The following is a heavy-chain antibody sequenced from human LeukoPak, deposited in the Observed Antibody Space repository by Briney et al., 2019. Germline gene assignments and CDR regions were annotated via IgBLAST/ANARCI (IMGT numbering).Heavy chain of an antibody. Sequence: SETLSLTCAVYGGSFSGYYWSWIRQPPGKGLEWIGEINHSGSTNYNPSLKSRVTIPVDTSKNQFSLKLSSVAAADTAVYYCARAAGFGELFGYWGQGTLVTVSS. D-gene: IGHD3-10*01. CDR2: INHSGST. V-gene: IGHV4-34*01. CDR3: ARAAGFGELFGY. J-gene: IGHJ4*02. CDR1: GGSFSGYY.